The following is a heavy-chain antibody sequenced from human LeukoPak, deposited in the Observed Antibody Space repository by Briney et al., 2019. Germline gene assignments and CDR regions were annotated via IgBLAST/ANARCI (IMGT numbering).Heavy chain of an antibody. CDR2: INPSGGST. CDR3: ARDNSNGSGKGHYSGMDV. V-gene: IGHV1-46*01. CDR1: GGTFSSYA. J-gene: IGHJ6*02. D-gene: IGHD3-10*01. Sequence: ASVKVSCKASGGTFSSYAISWVRQAPGQGLEWMGIINPSGGSTSYAQKFQGRVTMTRDTSTSTVYMELSSLGSEDTAVYYCARDNSNGSGKGHYSGMDVWGQGTTVTVSS.